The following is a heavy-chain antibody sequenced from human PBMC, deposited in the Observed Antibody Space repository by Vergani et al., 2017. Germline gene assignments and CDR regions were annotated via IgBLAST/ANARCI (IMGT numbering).Heavy chain of an antibody. Sequence: QVQLQESGPGLVKPSETLSLTCTVSGGSISSYYWSWIRQPPGKGLEWIGYIYYSGSTNYNPSLKSRVTISVDTSKTQFSLKLSSVTAADTAVYYCARDNYSGSYSSWFDPWGQGTLVTVSS. CDR1: GGSISSYY. V-gene: IGHV4-59*01. CDR2: IYYSGST. CDR3: ARDNYSGSYSSWFDP. D-gene: IGHD1-26*01. J-gene: IGHJ5*02.